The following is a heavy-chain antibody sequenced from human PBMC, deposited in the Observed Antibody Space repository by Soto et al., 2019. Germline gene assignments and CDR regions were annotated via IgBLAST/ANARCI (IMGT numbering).Heavy chain of an antibody. Sequence: EVQLLESGGGLVQPGGSLRLSCAASGFTFSSYAMSWVRQAPGKGLEWVSAISGSGGSTYYADSVKGRFTISRDNSKNTMFLQMNTLRAEDTAVYYCAKGGGYYYDSSGYYRSFSYWGQGTLVTVSS. CDR3: AKGGGYYYDSSGYYRSFSY. D-gene: IGHD3-22*01. CDR2: ISGSGGST. CDR1: GFTFSSYA. V-gene: IGHV3-23*01. J-gene: IGHJ4*02.